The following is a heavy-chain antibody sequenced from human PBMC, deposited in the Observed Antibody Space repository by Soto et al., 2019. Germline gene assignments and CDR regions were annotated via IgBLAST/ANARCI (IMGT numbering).Heavy chain of an antibody. CDR3: PRVGGPFFVVDCYPQPRNLLSP. CDR2: IYHSGST. CDR1: GGSISSGGYF. V-gene: IGHV4-30-2*01. Sequence: SETRSLTCAVSGGSISSGGYFWSWIRQPPGKGLEWIGYIYHSGSTYYNPSLKSRVSISVDRSKNQFSLKLSSVTAADTAVYYCPRVGGPFFVVDCYPQPRNLLSPRGRGTLVLGSS. J-gene: IGHJ5*02. D-gene: IGHD2-21*01.